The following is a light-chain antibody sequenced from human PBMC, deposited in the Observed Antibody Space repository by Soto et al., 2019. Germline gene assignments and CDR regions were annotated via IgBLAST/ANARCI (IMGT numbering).Light chain of an antibody. CDR1: SSDVGGYNY. V-gene: IGLV2-8*01. CDR3: SSYAGSNNLL. Sequence: QSVLTQPPSASGSPGQSVTIPCTGNSSDVGGYNYVSWYQHHPGKAPKLLIYEVSKRPSGVPDRFSGSKSDNAASLTVSGLQAEEEADYYCSSYAGSNNLLFGGGTKVTVL. J-gene: IGLJ2*01. CDR2: EVS.